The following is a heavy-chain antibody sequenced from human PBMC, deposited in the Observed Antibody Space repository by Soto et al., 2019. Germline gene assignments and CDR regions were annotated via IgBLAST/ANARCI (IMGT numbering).Heavy chain of an antibody. V-gene: IGHV4-4*02. CDR3: ARGYIDSDDAFDI. Sequence: QVQLQESGPGLVKPSGTLSLTCAVSGGSISSSNWWSWVRQPPGKGLEWIGEIYHSGSTNYNPSLKRRVTISVDKPKNPASLNLSSVTAADTAVYYCARGYIDSDDAFDILGQGTIVTVAS. J-gene: IGHJ3*02. CDR1: GGSISSSNW. D-gene: IGHD3-9*01. CDR2: IYHSGST.